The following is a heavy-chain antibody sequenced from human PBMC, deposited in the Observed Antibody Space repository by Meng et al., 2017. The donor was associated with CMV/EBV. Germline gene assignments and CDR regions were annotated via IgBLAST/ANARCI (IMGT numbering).Heavy chain of an antibody. CDR1: GFTFSSYA. Sequence: GGSLRLSCAASGFTFSSYAMSWVRQTPGKGLEWVSTTDSSGAYIADSVKGRFTVSRDNFKNTLDLQMNSLRVEDAATYYCAKLMGNTRVDHWGQGTQVTVSS. CDR2: TDSSGA. J-gene: IGHJ5*02. D-gene: IGHD5-24*01. V-gene: IGHV3-23*05. CDR3: AKLMGNTRVDH.